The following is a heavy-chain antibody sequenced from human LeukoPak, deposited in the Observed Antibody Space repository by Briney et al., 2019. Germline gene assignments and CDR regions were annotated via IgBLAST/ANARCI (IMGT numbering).Heavy chain of an antibody. CDR2: MYYSGST. CDR3: GGGGTYSQFDY. D-gene: IGHD1-26*01. CDR1: GGSITSSKW. V-gene: IGHV4-4*02. Sequence: SGTLSLTCAVSGGSITSSKWWTWVRQPPGKGLEWIGYMYYSGSTNYNPSLKSRVTISGDTSNNQFSLKLNSVTAADTAVYYCGGGGTYSQFDYWGQGTLVTVSS. J-gene: IGHJ4*02.